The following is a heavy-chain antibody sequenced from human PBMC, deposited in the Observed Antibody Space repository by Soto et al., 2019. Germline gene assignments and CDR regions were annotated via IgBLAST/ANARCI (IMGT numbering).Heavy chain of an antibody. CDR3: AREYTRTIDY. V-gene: IGHV3-7*01. D-gene: IGHD1-1*01. CDR2: IKQDGSEK. J-gene: IGHJ4*02. Sequence: GGSLRLSCAASGYSFSTYRMSWVRQAPGKGLEWVANIKQDGSEKHYVDSVRGRFTISRDNAKNSLFLQMNSLRAEDTAVYYCAREYTRTIDYWGQGTLLTVSS. CDR1: GYSFSTYR.